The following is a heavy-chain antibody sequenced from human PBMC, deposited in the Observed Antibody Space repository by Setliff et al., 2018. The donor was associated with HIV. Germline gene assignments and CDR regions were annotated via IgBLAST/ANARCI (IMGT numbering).Heavy chain of an antibody. CDR2: IEGGTT. D-gene: IGHD1-1*01. CDR1: GFNFNEAR. J-gene: IGHJ4*02. CDR3: TGSVWNPGH. V-gene: IGHV3-15*04. Sequence: LRLSCAASGFNFNEARMTWVRQAPGKGLEWLGLIEGGTTDYAAPVKGRFTISRDDSKNTLYLQMNSLKTEDTAMYYCTGSVWNPGHWGQGSLVTVSS.